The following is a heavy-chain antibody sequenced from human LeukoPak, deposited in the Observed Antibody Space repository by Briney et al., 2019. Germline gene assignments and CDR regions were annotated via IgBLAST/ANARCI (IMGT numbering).Heavy chain of an antibody. Sequence: GGSLRLSCAASGFTFSSYAMGWVRQAPGKGLEWVSTISGSGDETYYAGSVKGRFTFSRDNSKNTLYLHMNSLRAEDTAVYYCAKEGGPWPAFDSWGRGTLVTVSS. CDR3: AKEGGPWPAFDS. J-gene: IGHJ4*02. CDR2: ISGSGDET. CDR1: GFTFSSYA. V-gene: IGHV3-23*01.